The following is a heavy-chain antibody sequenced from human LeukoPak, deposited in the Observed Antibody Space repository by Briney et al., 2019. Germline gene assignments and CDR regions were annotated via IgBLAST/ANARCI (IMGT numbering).Heavy chain of an antibody. D-gene: IGHD1-26*01. J-gene: IGHJ4*02. CDR2: ISGSGDIT. Sequence: PGGSLRLSCAASGFTFSSYAMTWVRQAPGKGLEWVSAISGSGDITYYADSVMGRFTISRDNSKNTLYLQMNSLRAEDTAVYYCAKGLGLYSGSYGYWGQGTLVTVSS. CDR1: GFTFSSYA. CDR3: AKGLGLYSGSYGY. V-gene: IGHV3-23*01.